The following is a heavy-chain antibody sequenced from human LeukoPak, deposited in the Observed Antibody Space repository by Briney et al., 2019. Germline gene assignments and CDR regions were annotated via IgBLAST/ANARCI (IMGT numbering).Heavy chain of an antibody. D-gene: IGHD3-10*01. V-gene: IGHV1-2*02. J-gene: IGHJ4*02. CDR3: ARDNRALVRGVIEAHFDY. CDR2: INPNSGGS. CDR1: GYTFTGYY. Sequence: SVTVSCMASGYTFTGYYMHWVRQAPGQGLEWMGWINPNSGGSNYAQKFQGRVTMTRDTSISTAYMELSRLRSDDTAVYYCARDNRALVRGVIEAHFDYWGQGTLVTVSS.